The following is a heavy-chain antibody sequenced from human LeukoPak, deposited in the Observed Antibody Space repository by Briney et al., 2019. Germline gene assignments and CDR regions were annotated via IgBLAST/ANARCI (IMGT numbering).Heavy chain of an antibody. V-gene: IGHV3-23*01. CDR2: ISGSGGRT. Sequence: GGSLRPSCAVSGITLSNYGMSWVRQAPGKGLEWVAGISGSGGRTNYADSVKGRFTVSRDNPKNTLYLQMNSLRAEDTAVYFCAKRGVVIRVILVGFHKEANYFDSWAREPWSPSPQ. CDR3: AKRGVVIRVILVGFHKEANYFDS. CDR1: GITLSNYG. J-gene: IGHJ4*02. D-gene: IGHD3-22*01.